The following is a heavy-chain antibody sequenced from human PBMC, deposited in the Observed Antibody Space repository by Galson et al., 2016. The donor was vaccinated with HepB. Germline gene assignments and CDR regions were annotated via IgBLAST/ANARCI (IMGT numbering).Heavy chain of an antibody. D-gene: IGHD4-17*01. J-gene: IGHJ4*02. CDR1: GFTFSNYA. CDR2: ITYDEKNI. Sequence: SLRLSCAASGFTFSNYAMHWVRQAPGKGLEWVAVITYDEKNIYYADSVKGRFTISRDNSKSTLSLQMNSLRADDTAVYYCAKDGGGAYIGDFPFDKWGQGTLVAVSS. V-gene: IGHV3-30*18. CDR3: AKDGGGAYIGDFPFDK.